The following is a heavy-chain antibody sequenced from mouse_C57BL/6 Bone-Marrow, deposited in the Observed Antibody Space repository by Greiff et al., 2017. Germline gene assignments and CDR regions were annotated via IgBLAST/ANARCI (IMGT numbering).Heavy chain of an antibody. CDR2: IYPGSGNT. D-gene: IGHD2-1*01. Sequence: VQRVESGAELVRPGASVKLSCKASGYTFTDYYINWVKQRPGQGLEWIARIYPGSGNTYYNEKFKGKATLTAEKSSSTAYMQLSSLTSEDSAVYFCARALLFYFDYWGQGTTLTVSS. J-gene: IGHJ2*01. CDR1: GYTFTDYY. V-gene: IGHV1-76*01. CDR3: ARALLFYFDY.